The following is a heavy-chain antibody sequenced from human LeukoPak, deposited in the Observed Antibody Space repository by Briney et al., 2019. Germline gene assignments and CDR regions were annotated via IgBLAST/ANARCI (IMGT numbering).Heavy chain of an antibody. CDR3: AKDSGIAVAGTLRAFDI. CDR2: ISYDGSNK. V-gene: IGHV3-30*18. CDR1: GFTFSSYG. Sequence: GGSLRRSCAASGFTFSSYGMHWVRQAPGKGLGWVAVISYDGSNKYFADSVHGRFTISRDNSKTTLYLQMNSLRAEDTAVYYCAKDSGIAVAGTLRAFDIWGQGTMVTVSS. J-gene: IGHJ3*02. D-gene: IGHD6-19*01.